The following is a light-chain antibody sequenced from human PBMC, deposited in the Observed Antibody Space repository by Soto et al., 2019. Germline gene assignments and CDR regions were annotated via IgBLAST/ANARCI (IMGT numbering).Light chain of an antibody. CDR1: SSDVGGYNF. J-gene: IGLJ2*01. V-gene: IGLV2-14*01. Sequence: QSALTQPASVSGSPGQSITISCTRTSSDVGGYNFVSWYQQHPGKAPKLMIFEVDNRPSGVSNRFSGSKSGNTASLTISGLQAEDEADYYCSSYTRSSTLVLFGGGTKLTVL. CDR3: SSYTRSSTLVL. CDR2: EVD.